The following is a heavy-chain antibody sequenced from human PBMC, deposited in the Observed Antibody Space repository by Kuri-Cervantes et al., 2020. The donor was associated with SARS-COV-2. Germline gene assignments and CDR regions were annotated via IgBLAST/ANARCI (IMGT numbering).Heavy chain of an antibody. D-gene: IGHD3-9*01. CDR3: AKDVGYFGGMDV. CDR1: GFTFSSYG. J-gene: IGHJ6*02. V-gene: IGHV3-30*02. CDR2: IWYDGSNK. Sequence: GGSLRLSCAASGFTFSSYGMHWVRQAPGKGLEWVAVIWYDGSNKYYADSVKGRFTISRDNSKNTLYLQMNSLRAEDTAVYYCAKDVGYFGGMDVWGQGTTVTVSS.